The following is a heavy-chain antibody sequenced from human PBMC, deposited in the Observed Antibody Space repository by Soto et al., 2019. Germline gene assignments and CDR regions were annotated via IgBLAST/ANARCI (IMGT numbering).Heavy chain of an antibody. CDR1: GLNVRNNY. CDR2: IYSTSAT. D-gene: IGHD5-12*01. V-gene: IGHV3-53*01. Sequence: EVQLVESGGGLIQPGGSLRLSCEASGLNVRNNYMHWVRQAPGKGLEWVAVIYSTSATYYADSVKGRFTISSDDSDKTLFLQMNYLRLEDTAMYFCARDRRDGYKRYFEFWGQGNQVTVSS. CDR3: ARDRRDGYKRYFEF. J-gene: IGHJ4*02.